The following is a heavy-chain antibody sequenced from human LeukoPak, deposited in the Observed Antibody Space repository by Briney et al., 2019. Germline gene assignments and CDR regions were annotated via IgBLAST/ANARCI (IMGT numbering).Heavy chain of an antibody. CDR2: INPNSGGT. J-gene: IGHJ3*02. D-gene: IGHD6-19*01. Sequence: ASVKVSCKASGYTFTGYYIHWVRQAPGQGLEWMGWINPNSGGTNYAQKFQGRVTMTRDTSISTAYMELSRLRSDDTAVYYCARGIAVAGTWAFDIWGQGTMVTVSS. CDR1: GYTFTGYY. V-gene: IGHV1-2*02. CDR3: ARGIAVAGTWAFDI.